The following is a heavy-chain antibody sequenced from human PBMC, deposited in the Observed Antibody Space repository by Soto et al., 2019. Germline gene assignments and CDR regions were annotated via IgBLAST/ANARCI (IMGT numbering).Heavy chain of an antibody. J-gene: IGHJ4*02. CDR3: ARCYNYGSTFDY. CDR2: IYYSGST. V-gene: IGHV4-59*08. CDR1: GGSISSYY. D-gene: IGHD5-18*01. Sequence: TSETLSLTCTVSGGSISSYYLSWIRQPPGKGLEWIGYIYYSGSTNYNPSLKSRVTISVDTSKNQFSLKLSSVTAADTAVYYCARCYNYGSTFDYWGQGTLVTVSS.